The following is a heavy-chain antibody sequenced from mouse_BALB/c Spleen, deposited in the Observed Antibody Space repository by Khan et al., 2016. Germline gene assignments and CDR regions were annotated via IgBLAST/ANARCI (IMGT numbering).Heavy chain of an antibody. CDR3: TGRDYYGRSYFDY. J-gene: IGHJ2*01. V-gene: IGHV1-80*01. D-gene: IGHD1-1*01. Sequence: QVQLKESGAELVRPGSSVKISCKASGYAFSSYWMNWVKQRPGQGLEWIGQIYPGDGDTNYNGKFKGKATLTADKSSSTAYMQLSSLTSEDSAVYFCTGRDYYGRSYFDYWGQGTTLTVSS. CDR1: GYAFSSYW. CDR2: IYPGDGDT.